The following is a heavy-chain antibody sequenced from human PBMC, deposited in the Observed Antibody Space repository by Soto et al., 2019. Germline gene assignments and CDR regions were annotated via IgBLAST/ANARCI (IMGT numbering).Heavy chain of an antibody. J-gene: IGHJ5*02. CDR1: GYSISSSHYY. D-gene: IGHD6-25*01. V-gene: IGHV4-39*01. CDR3: ARRIATAASWFDP. Sequence: SETLSLTCTVSGYSISSSHYYWGWIRQPPGKGLEWIGSIYYSGSTHYNPSLKSRVAIFVDTSSNQFSLKLSSLTAADTAVYYCARRIATAASWFDPWGQGTLVTVSS. CDR2: IYYSGST.